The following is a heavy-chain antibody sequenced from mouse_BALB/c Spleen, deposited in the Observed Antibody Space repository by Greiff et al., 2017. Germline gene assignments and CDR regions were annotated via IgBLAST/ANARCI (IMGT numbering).Heavy chain of an antibody. CDR3: ASYGNGYAMDY. J-gene: IGHJ4*01. CDR1: GFTFSSFG. CDR2: ISSGSSTI. V-gene: IGHV5-17*02. Sequence: EVKVVESGGGLVQPGGSRKLSCAASGFTFSSFGMHWVRQAPEKGLEWVAYISSGSSTIYYADTVKGRCTISRDNPKNTLFLQMTSLRSEDTAMYYCASYGNGYAMDYWGQGTSVTVSS. D-gene: IGHD2-1*01.